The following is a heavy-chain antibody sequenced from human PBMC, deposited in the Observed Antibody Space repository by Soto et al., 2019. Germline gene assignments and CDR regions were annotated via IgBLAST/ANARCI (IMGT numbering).Heavy chain of an antibody. J-gene: IGHJ5*02. V-gene: IGHV4-31*03. CDR3: ARGYSYGSWFDP. CDR2: IYYSGST. D-gene: IGHD5-18*01. Sequence: SETLSLTCTVSGGSISSGGYYWSWIRQHPGKGLEWIGYIYYSGSTYYNPSLKSRVTISVDTSKNQFSLKLSSVTAADTAVYYCARGYSYGSWFDPWGQGTLVTV. CDR1: GGSISSGGYY.